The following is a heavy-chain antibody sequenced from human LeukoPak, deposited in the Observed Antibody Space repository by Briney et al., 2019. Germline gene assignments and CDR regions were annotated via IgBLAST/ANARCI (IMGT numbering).Heavy chain of an antibody. J-gene: IGHJ4*02. V-gene: IGHV1-18*01. D-gene: IGHD4-23*01. CDR2: IGTHTGNR. Sequence: GASVKVSCKASGYTFTKYGVSWVRQAPGQGLEWMGWIGTHTGNRNYVKKFQGRVTLTTETSTSTAYMELKSLRSDDTAVYYCTRDGDNGPTYGGISHYWGQGTLVTVAS. CDR3: TRDGDNGPTYGGISHY. CDR1: GYTFTKYG.